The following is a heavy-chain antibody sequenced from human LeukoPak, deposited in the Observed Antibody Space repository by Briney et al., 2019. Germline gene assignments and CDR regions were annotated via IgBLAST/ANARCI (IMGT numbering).Heavy chain of an antibody. D-gene: IGHD3-10*01. CDR2: INPSGGST. CDR3: ASSYYYGSGPNDY. Sequence: ASVKVSCKSSGYTFTTYYMHWVRQAPGQGLEWMGIINPSGGSTNYAQKFQGRVTMTRDTSTSTVYMELSSLRYEDTAVYFCASSYYYGSGPNDYWGQGTLVTVSS. J-gene: IGHJ4*02. V-gene: IGHV1-46*01. CDR1: GYTFTTYY.